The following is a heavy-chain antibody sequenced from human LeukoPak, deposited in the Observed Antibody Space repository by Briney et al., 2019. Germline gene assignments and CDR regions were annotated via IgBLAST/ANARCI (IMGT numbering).Heavy chain of an antibody. D-gene: IGHD3-10*01. CDR3: ARVDFTMVRGVTNWFDP. CDR1: GGTFSSYA. J-gene: IGHJ5*02. V-gene: IGHV1-8*02. Sequence: GSSVTDSCKASGGTFSSYAISWVRQAPGQGLEWMGWMNPNSGNTGYAQKFQGRVTMTRNTSISTAYMELSSLRSEDTAVYYCARVDFTMVRGVTNWFDPWGQGTLVTVSS. CDR2: MNPNSGNT.